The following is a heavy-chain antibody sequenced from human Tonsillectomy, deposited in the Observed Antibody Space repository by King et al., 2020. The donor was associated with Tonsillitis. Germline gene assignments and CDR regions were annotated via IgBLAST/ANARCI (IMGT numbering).Heavy chain of an antibody. D-gene: IGHD3-22*01. J-gene: IGHJ4*02. CDR3: ARGTKSEYYYDSSGYLFDY. CDR1: GGSISSYY. V-gene: IGHV4-59*01. CDR2: IYYSGST. Sequence: QLQESGPGLVKPSETLSLTCTVSGGSISSYYWSWIRQPPGKGLEWIGYIYYSGSTNYNPSLKSRVTISVDTSKNQFSLKLSSVTAADTAVYYCARGTKSEYYYDSSGYLFDYWGQGTLVTVSS.